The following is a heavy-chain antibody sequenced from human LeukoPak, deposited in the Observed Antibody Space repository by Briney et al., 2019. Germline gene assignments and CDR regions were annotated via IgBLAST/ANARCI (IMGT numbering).Heavy chain of an antibody. Sequence: GGSLRLSCAASGFTFSSYGMHWVRQAPGKGLEWVAFIRYDGSNKYYADSVNGRFTISRDNSKNTLYMQMNSLRAEDTAVYYCAKLSNDAFDIWGQGTMVTVSS. V-gene: IGHV3-30*02. CDR2: IRYDGSNK. CDR1: GFTFSSYG. J-gene: IGHJ3*02. CDR3: AKLSNDAFDI.